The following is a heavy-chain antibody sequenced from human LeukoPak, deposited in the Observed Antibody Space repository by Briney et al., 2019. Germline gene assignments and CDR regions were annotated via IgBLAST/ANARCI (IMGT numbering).Heavy chain of an antibody. J-gene: IGHJ4*02. CDR3: ARAPGIVGTTPFGNY. V-gene: IGHV4-61*03. D-gene: IGHD1-26*01. CDR1: GASVSSGSYY. Sequence: SETLSLTCSVFGASVSSGSYYWSWIRQSPGKGLEWIGCIYYSGSTNYNPSLRGRVAMSIDTSKNHFSLRLISVTAADTAIYYCARAPGIVGTTPFGNYWGRGTLVTVSS. CDR2: IYYSGST.